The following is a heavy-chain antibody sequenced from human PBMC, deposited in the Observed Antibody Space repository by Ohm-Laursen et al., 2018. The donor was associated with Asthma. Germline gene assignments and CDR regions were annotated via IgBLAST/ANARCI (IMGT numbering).Heavy chain of an antibody. CDR2: ISYDGSNK. CDR1: GFTFSSYG. Sequence: SLRLSCTASGFTFSSYGMHWVRQAPGKGLEWVAVISYDGSNKYYADSVKGRFTISRDNSKNTLYLQMNSLRAEDTAVYYCAKAYSGYGYFDYWGQGTLVTVSP. CDR3: AKAYSGYGYFDY. J-gene: IGHJ4*02. D-gene: IGHD5-12*01. V-gene: IGHV3-30*18.